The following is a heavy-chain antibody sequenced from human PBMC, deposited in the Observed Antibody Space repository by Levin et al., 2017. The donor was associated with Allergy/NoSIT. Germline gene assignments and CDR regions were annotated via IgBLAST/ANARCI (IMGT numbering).Heavy chain of an antibody. V-gene: IGHV3-23*01. J-gene: IGHJ4*02. CDR2: ISGSGGYT. CDR3: AKDDSGYDSWGGPFDY. CDR1: GFTFSSYA. Sequence: GESLKISCAASGFTFSSYAMSWVRQAPGKGLERVSAISGSGGYTYYADSVKGRFTISRDNSKNTLYLQMNSLRAEDTAVYYCAKDDSGYDSWGGPFDYWGQGTLVTVSS. D-gene: IGHD5-12*01.